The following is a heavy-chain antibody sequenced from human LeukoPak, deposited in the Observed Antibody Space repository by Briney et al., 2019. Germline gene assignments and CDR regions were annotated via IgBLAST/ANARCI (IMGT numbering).Heavy chain of an antibody. J-gene: IGHJ6*03. Sequence: SETLSLTCTVSGGSISSYYWSWIRQPPGKGLEWIGYIYYSGSTNYNPSLKSRVTISVDTSKNQFSLLLSSVTAADTAVYFCARGRVSSSSWYSTYSYYFYMDVWGKGTTVTVSS. V-gene: IGHV4-59*01. CDR2: IYYSGST. CDR1: GGSISSYY. CDR3: ARGRVSSSSWYSTYSYYFYMDV. D-gene: IGHD6-13*01.